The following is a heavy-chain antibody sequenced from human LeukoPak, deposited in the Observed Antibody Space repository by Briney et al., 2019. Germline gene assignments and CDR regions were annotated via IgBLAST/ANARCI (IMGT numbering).Heavy chain of an antibody. CDR3: ARGGRSRGSMSFYYMDV. CDR2: IFDRGTT. V-gene: IGHV4-59*01. CDR1: GTSIKTYY. J-gene: IGHJ6*03. D-gene: IGHD3-10*01. Sequence: SETLSLTCNVSGTSIKTYYWGWIRQPPGKGLEWIGYIFDRGTTNYNPSLESRVTISAETSKNQVSLKVKSVTAADTAVYYCARGGRSRGSMSFYYMDVWGKGATVTVSS.